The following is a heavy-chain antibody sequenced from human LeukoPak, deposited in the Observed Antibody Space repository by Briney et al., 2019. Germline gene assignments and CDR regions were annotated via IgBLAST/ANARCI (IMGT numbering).Heavy chain of an antibody. CDR2: IYYTGST. CDR3: ARRMTRPEASDI. Sequence: PSETLSLTCTVSGGSISSGGYYWSWIRQPPGKGLEWIGYIYYTGSTNYNPSLKSRVTMSVDTSTNQFSLKLSSVTAADTAVYHCARRMTRPEASDIWGQGTMVTVSS. CDR1: GGSISSGGYY. J-gene: IGHJ3*02. V-gene: IGHV4-61*08.